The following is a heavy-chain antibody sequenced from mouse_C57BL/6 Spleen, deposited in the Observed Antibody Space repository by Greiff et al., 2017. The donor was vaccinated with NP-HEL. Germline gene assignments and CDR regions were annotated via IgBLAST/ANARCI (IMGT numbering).Heavy chain of an antibody. Sequence: VQLQQSGPELVKPGDSVKISCKASGYSFTGYFMNWVMQSPGKSLEWIGRINPYNGDTFYNQKFKGKATLTVDKSSSTAHMELRSLTSEDSAVYYCARLGYYYGSSSSYWYFDVWGTGTTVTVAS. CDR1: GYSFTGYF. V-gene: IGHV1-20*01. CDR3: ARLGYYYGSSSSYWYFDV. CDR2: INPYNGDT. D-gene: IGHD1-1*01. J-gene: IGHJ1*03.